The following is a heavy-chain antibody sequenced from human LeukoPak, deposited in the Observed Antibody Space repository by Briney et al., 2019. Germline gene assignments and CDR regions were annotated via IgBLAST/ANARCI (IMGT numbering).Heavy chain of an antibody. V-gene: IGHV3-66*01. Sequence: GGSLRLSCAASGFTVSSTYLTWVRQAPGKGLEWLSVIYGGGYTYYADSVKGRFFISRDISENMVYLQMNSLSVEDTAVYFCARGRPAHYFDSWGPGTLVTVS. J-gene: IGHJ4*02. CDR2: IYGGGYT. CDR1: GFTVSSTY. D-gene: IGHD6-6*01. CDR3: ARGRPAHYFDS.